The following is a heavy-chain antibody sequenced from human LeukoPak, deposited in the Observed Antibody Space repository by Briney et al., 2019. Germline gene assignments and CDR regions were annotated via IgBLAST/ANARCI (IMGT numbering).Heavy chain of an antibody. V-gene: IGHV3-30*02. D-gene: IGHD3-9*01. CDR1: GFTFSSYG. CDR3: AKGLRYFDWLLH. CDR2: IRYDGSNK. J-gene: IGHJ4*02. Sequence: GGSLRLSCAASGFTFSSYGMHWVRQAPGKGLEWVAFIRYDGSNKYYADSVKGRFTISRDNSKNTLYPQMNSLRAEDTAVYYCAKGLRYFDWLLHWGQGTLVTVSS.